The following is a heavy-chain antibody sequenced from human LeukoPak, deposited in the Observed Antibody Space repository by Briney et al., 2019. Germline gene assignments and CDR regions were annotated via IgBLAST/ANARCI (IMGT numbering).Heavy chain of an antibody. V-gene: IGHV3-23*01. CDR3: AKDLHGEFDY. CDR2: ISGSGGSI. CDR1: GFTFSSYA. J-gene: IGHJ4*02. Sequence: PGGSLRLSCAASGFTFSSYAMSWVRQAPGKELEWVSAISGSGGSIYYADSVKGRFTISRDNSKNTLYLQMNSLRAEDTAVYYCAKDLHGEFDYWGQGTLVTVSS. D-gene: IGHD4-17*01.